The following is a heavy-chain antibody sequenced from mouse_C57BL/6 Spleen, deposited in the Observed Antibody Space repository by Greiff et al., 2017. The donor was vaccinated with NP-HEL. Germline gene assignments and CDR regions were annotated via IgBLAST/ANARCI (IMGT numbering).Heavy chain of an antibody. CDR2: INPNNGGT. J-gene: IGHJ2*01. Sequence: EVQLQQSGPELVKPGASVKIPCKASGYTFTDYNMDWVKQSHGKSLEWIGDINPNNGGTIYNQKFKGKATLTVDKSSSTAYMELRSLTSEDTAVYYCARVRYHGYYVHFDYWGQGTTLTVSS. D-gene: IGHD2-3*01. CDR1: GYTFTDYN. CDR3: ARVRYHGYYVHFDY. V-gene: IGHV1-18*01.